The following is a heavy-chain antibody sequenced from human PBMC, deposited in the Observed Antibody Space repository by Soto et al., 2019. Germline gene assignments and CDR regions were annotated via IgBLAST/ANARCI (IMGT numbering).Heavy chain of an antibody. CDR3: EGGAGSSSWYGGYYYGLDV. CDR1: GGSVSSGSYY. CDR2: IYYSAST. V-gene: IGHV4-61*01. J-gene: IGHJ6*02. D-gene: IGHD6-13*01. Sequence: PSETLSLTCTVSGGSVSSGSYYWSWIRQPPGKGLEWIGYIYYSASTNYNPSLKSRVTISVDTSKNQFSLKLSSVTAADTAVYYCEGGAGSSSWYGGYYYGLDVWGQGTKVTVSS.